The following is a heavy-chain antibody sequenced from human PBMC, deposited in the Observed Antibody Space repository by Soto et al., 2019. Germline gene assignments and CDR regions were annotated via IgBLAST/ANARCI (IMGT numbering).Heavy chain of an antibody. J-gene: IGHJ4*02. CDR2: ISSGSSST. CDR1: GFTFSSYW. V-gene: IGHV3-74*01. D-gene: IGHD6-19*01. CDR3: ARDIAVAGFCFDY. Sequence: GGSLRLSCAASGFTFSSYWMHWVRQAPGKGLVWVSRISSGSSSTYYADTVKGRFTISRDNAKNTLYLQMNSLRAEDTAVYYCARDIAVAGFCFDYWGQGTLVTVSS.